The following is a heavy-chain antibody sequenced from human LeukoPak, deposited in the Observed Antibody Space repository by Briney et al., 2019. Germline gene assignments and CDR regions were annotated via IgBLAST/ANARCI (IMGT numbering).Heavy chain of an antibody. CDR2: IRYDESDK. J-gene: IGHJ4*02. V-gene: IGHV3-30*02. CDR1: GVIFGNYG. CDR3: AKDAWEVGATSEIDY. D-gene: IGHD1-26*01. Sequence: PGGSLKLPCAASGVIFGNYGVHWVGKAPGKGLEWVAFIRYDESDKYYADSVKGRFTNSRDNSKNKVYLQMNSLRAEDTAVYYCAKDAWEVGATSEIDYWGQGTLVTVSS.